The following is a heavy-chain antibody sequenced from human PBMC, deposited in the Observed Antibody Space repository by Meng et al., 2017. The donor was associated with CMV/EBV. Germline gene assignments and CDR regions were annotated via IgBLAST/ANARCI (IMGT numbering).Heavy chain of an antibody. CDR3: GATASSGYYYYFDY. D-gene: IGHD3-22*01. J-gene: IGHJ4*02. Sequence: GESLKISCAASGFTVSSNYMSWVRQAPGKGLEWVSVIYSGGSTYYADSVKGRFTISRDNSKNTLYLQMNSLRAEDTAVYYCGATASSGYYYYFDYWGQGTLVTVSS. V-gene: IGHV3-53*01. CDR2: IYSGGST. CDR1: GFTVSSNY.